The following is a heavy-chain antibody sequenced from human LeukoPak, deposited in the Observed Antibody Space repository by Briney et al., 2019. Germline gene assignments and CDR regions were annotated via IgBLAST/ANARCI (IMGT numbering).Heavy chain of an antibody. CDR3: ARNVDTAMVWFDP. Sequence: SETLSLTCAVYGGSFSGYYWSWIRQPPGKGLEWIGEINHSGSTNYNPSLKSRVTISVGTSKNQFSLKLSSVTAADTAVYYCARNVDTAMVWFDPWGQGTLVTVSS. CDR2: INHSGST. CDR1: GGSFSGYY. D-gene: IGHD5-18*01. V-gene: IGHV4-34*01. J-gene: IGHJ5*02.